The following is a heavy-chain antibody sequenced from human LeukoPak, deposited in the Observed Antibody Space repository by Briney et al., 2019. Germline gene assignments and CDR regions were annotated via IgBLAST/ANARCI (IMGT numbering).Heavy chain of an antibody. D-gene: IGHD5-12*01. Sequence: PGGSLRLSCAASGFTFSSYSMNWVRQAPGKGLEWVSSISSSSSYIYYADSVKGRFTISRDNAKNSLYLQMNSLRAEDTAVYYCARDQRGYSGYLEHDAFDIWGQGTMVTVSS. J-gene: IGHJ3*02. V-gene: IGHV3-21*01. CDR1: GFTFSSYS. CDR3: ARDQRGYSGYLEHDAFDI. CDR2: ISSSSSYI.